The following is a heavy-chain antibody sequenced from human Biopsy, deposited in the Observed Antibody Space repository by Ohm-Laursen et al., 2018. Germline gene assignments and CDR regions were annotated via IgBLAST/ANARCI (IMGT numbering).Heavy chain of an antibody. CDR1: GGSFSGYD. V-gene: IGHV4-34*01. J-gene: IGHJ6*02. CDR3: VRGVDYYDPYHYYALDV. D-gene: IGHD3-22*01. Sequence: TLSLTCAVDGGSFSGYDWTWIRQPPGKGLEWIGEINHSGRTNYNPSLKSRVTISVDTSKNQFSLKVRSVTAADTAVYYCVRGVDYYDPYHYYALDVWGQGTTVTVSS. CDR2: INHSGRT.